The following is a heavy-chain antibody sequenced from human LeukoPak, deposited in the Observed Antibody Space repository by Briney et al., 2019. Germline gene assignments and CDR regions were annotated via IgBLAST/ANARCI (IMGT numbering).Heavy chain of an antibody. J-gene: IGHJ6*04. CDR1: GFTFSSYW. V-gene: IGHV3-7*01. D-gene: IGHD2-2*01. CDR3: AREIVVVPAAPDV. CDR2: IKQDGSEK. Sequence: GGSLRLSCAASGFTFSSYWMSWVRQAPGKGLEWVANIKQDGSEKYYVDSVKGRFTISRDNAKNSLYLQMNSLRAEDTAVYYCAREIVVVPAAPDVWGKGTTVTVSS.